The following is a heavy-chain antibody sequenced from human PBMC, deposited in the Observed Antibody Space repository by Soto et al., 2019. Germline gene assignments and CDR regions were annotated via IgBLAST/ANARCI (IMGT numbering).Heavy chain of an antibody. CDR1: GGSFSGYF. CDR3: ARDLSGYYYGMDV. J-gene: IGHJ6*02. V-gene: IGHV4-34*01. Sequence: QVHLQQWGAGLLKPSETLSLTCAVYGGSFSGYFWNWGRQPPGKGLEWIGEINHSGSTKYNPSITSRVTLSVDTSKNQFSLRVFSVTAADTAVYYCARDLSGYYYGMDVWGQGTTVTVS. CDR2: INHSGST.